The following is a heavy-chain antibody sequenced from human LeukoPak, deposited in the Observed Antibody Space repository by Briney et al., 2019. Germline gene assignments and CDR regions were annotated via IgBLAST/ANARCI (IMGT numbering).Heavy chain of an antibody. CDR1: GFTISNNG. V-gene: IGHV3-30*03. CDR2: VTYGEGDK. J-gene: IGHJ4*02. CDR3: AREESSGDYRTADY. Sequence: PGGSLRLSCAVSGFTISNNGMHWVRQAPGKGLEWVGVVTYGEGDKYYADSVKGRFTISRDNSKNTLYLQMNSLRVEDTALYYCAREESSGDYRTADYWGQGTRVTVSS. D-gene: IGHD6-19*01.